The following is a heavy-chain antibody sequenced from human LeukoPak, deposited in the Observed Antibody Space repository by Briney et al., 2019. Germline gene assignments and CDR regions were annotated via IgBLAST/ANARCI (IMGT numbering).Heavy chain of an antibody. D-gene: IGHD6-13*01. CDR1: GYSFSHYG. Sequence: ASVKVSCKASGYSFSHYGISWVRQAPGQGLEWMGWISGYNHNTKYAQKLQGRVTMTTDTSTSTAYMELRSLRSDDTAVYYCARVGGSSGVPDYWGQGTLVTVSS. CDR3: ARVGGSSGVPDY. CDR2: ISGYNHNT. V-gene: IGHV1-18*01. J-gene: IGHJ4*02.